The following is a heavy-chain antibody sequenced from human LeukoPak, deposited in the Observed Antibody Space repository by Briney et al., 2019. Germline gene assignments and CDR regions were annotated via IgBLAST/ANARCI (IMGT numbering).Heavy chain of an antibody. CDR1: GFTFTIFG. D-gene: IGHD1-1*01. V-gene: IGHV3-48*01. Sequence: GGSLRLSCATSGFTFTIFGINWLRQAPGKGPEWVSYIDARSGITYYADSVQGRFTISRDNAEESVFLQMNRLRVDDTAVYYCARALWDDANWFDPWGQGTLVIVSS. J-gene: IGHJ5*02. CDR2: IDARSGIT. CDR3: ARALWDDANWFDP.